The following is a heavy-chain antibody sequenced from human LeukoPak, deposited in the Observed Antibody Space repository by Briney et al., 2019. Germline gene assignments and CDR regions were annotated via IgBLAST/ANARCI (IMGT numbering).Heavy chain of an antibody. V-gene: IGHV3-30*02. D-gene: IGHD7-27*01. CDR1: GFTFSSYG. J-gene: IGHJ6*03. CDR2: IRYDGSNK. Sequence: GGSLRLSCAASGFTFSSYGMHWVRQAPGKGLEWVAFIRYDGSNKYYADSVKGRFTISRDNSKNMLYLQMNSLRAEDTAVYYCAKGLGNYYYYMDVWGKGTTVTVSS. CDR3: AKGLGNYYYYMDV.